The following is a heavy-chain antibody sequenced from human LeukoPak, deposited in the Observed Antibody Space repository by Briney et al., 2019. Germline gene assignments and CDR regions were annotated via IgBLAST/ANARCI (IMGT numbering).Heavy chain of an antibody. V-gene: IGHV4-61*02. D-gene: IGHD7-27*01. CDR3: ASEAPGDGGYYYYYYMDV. CDR2: IYTSGST. J-gene: IGHJ6*03. CDR1: GGSISSGSYY. Sequence: PSQTLSLTCTVSGGSISSGSYYWSWIRQPAGKGLEWIGRIYTSGSTNYNPSLKSRVTISVDTSKNQFSLKLSSVTAADTAVYYCASEAPGDGGYYYYYYMDVWGKGTTVTVSS.